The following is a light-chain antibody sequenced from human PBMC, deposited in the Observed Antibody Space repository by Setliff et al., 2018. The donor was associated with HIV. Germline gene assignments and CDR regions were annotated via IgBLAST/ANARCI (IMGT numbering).Light chain of an antibody. CDR2: EVR. V-gene: IGLV2-14*01. Sequence: QSALTQPASVSGSPGQSITISCTGTSSDVGGYSYVSWYQQHPGKAPKLIIYEVRNRPSGVSNRFSGSKSGNTASLTISGLQPEDEADYYCSSYAITNTLPFGTGTKVTVL. J-gene: IGLJ1*01. CDR3: SSYAITNTLP. CDR1: SSDVGGYSY.